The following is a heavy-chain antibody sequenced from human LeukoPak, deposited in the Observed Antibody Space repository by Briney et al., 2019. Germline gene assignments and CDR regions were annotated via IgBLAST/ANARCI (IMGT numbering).Heavy chain of an antibody. CDR3: ARGETYYYDSSGALDY. D-gene: IGHD3-22*01. J-gene: IGHJ4*02. CDR2: IYYSGST. Sequence: SETLSLTCTVSGGSISSYYWSWIRQPPGKGLEWIGYIYYSGSTNYNPSLKSRVTISVDTSKNQFSLKLSSVTAADTAVYYCARGETYYYDSSGALDYWGQGTLVTVSS. V-gene: IGHV4-59*01. CDR1: GGSISSYY.